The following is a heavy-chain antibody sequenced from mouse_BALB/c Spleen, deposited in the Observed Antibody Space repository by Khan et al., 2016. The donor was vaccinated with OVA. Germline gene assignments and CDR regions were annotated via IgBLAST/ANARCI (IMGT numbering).Heavy chain of an antibody. CDR2: IFPGSGTP. Sequence: QVQLQQSVPELVNPGASLKVSCKASGYTFTDYIIGWVKQSTRQGLEWIGDIFPGSGTPYYNEKFKDKATLTADKSSITAYMQLSSRTSEDSAVYFCARGGYSVFAYWGQGTLVTVSA. CDR3: ARGGYSVFAY. V-gene: IGHV1-77*01. CDR1: GYTFTDYI. J-gene: IGHJ3*01. D-gene: IGHD1-1*01.